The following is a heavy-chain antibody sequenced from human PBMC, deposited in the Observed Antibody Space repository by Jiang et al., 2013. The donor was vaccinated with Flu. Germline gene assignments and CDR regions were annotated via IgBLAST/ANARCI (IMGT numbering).Heavy chain of an antibody. J-gene: IGHJ5*02. Sequence: GAEVKKPGASVKVSCKASGYTFTSYAMHWVRQAPGQRLEWMGWINAGNGNTKYSQKFQGRVTITRDTSASTAYMELSSLRSEDTAVYYCARSSWYGVAIGFLYNWFDPWGQGTLVTVSS. CDR2: INAGNGNT. CDR1: GYTFTSYA. D-gene: IGHD6-13*01. CDR3: ARSSWYGVAIGFLYNWFDP. V-gene: IGHV1-3*01.